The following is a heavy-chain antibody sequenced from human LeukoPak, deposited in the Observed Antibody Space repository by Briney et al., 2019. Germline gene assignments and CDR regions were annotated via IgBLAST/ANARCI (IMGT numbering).Heavy chain of an antibody. J-gene: IGHJ4*02. D-gene: IGHD6-13*01. CDR2: ISGSGGST. Sequence: GGSLRLSCAASGFTFSSYGMSWVRQAPVKGLEWVSGISGSGGSTYYADSVKGRFTISRDNSKNTLYLQMNSLRAEDTPVYYCAKDLSAATVYWGQGTLVTVSS. V-gene: IGHV3-23*01. CDR3: AKDLSAATVY. CDR1: GFTFSSYG.